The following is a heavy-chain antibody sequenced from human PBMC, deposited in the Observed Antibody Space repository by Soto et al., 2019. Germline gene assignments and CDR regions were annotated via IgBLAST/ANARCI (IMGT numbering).Heavy chain of an antibody. Sequence: EASVKVSCKASGGTFSSYAISWVRQAPGQGLEWMGGIIPIFGTANYAQKFQGRVTITADKSTSTAYMELSSLRSEDTAVYYCAVMVTSYYYYGMDVWGQGTTVTVSS. J-gene: IGHJ6*02. CDR3: AVMVTSYYYYGMDV. V-gene: IGHV1-69*06. D-gene: IGHD5-18*01. CDR1: GGTFSSYA. CDR2: IIPIFGTA.